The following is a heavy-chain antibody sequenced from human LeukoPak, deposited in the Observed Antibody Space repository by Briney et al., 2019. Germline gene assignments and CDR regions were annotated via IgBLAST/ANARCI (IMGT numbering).Heavy chain of an antibody. V-gene: IGHV3-11*01. J-gene: IGHJ4*02. Sequence: GGSLRLSCAASGFSLSNYWMNWIRQAPGKGLEWVSYISSSGSTIYYADSVKGRFTISRDNAKNSLYLQMNSLRAEDTAVYYCARVEYGYNYYWGQGTLVTVSS. CDR3: ARVEYGYNYY. CDR2: ISSSGSTI. D-gene: IGHD5-24*01. CDR1: GFSLSNYW.